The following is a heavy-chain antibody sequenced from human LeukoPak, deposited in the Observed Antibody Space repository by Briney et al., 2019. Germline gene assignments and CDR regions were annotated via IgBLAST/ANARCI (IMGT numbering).Heavy chain of an antibody. CDR1: QFNFNKFG. Sequence: GGSLRLSCATSQFNFNKFGMTWVRQAPGKGLEWVSSISGNGGSTQYADSVQGRFAISRDNSKNTLYLQLNSLRAEDTAVYFCAQDPNGDYIGTFDIGGQGTMVTVSS. D-gene: IGHD4-17*01. CDR3: AQDPNGDYIGTFDI. J-gene: IGHJ3*02. CDR2: ISGNGGST. V-gene: IGHV3-23*01.